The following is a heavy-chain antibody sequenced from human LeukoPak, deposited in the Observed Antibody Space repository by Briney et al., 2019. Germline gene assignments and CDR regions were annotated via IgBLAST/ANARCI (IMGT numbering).Heavy chain of an antibody. CDR1: GFTFSYYG. V-gene: IGHV3-33*01. J-gene: IGHJ4*02. CDR2: IWSDGSNK. CDR3: ARARSSTFSYSDY. D-gene: IGHD2-21*01. Sequence: PGGSLRLSCAAPGFTFSYYGMHWVRQAPGKGLEWLAVIWSDGSNKYYADSAKGRFTISRDNSKNTLYLEMNSLRAEDTAVYFCARARSSTFSYSDYWGQGTLVTVSS.